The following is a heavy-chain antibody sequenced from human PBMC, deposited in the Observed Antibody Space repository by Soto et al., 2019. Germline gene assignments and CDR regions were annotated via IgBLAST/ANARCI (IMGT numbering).Heavy chain of an antibody. D-gene: IGHD5-18*01. Sequence: EVPLVESGGGLVQPGGSLRLSCAASEVTVSSNYMSWVRQAPGKGLEWVSVIYSGGSTYYADSVKGRFTISRDNSKNTLYLQMNSLRAEDTAVYYCARHGYNYGGGYFDYWGQGTLVTVSS. CDR3: ARHGYNYGGGYFDY. V-gene: IGHV3-66*04. CDR1: EVTVSSNY. J-gene: IGHJ4*02. CDR2: IYSGGST.